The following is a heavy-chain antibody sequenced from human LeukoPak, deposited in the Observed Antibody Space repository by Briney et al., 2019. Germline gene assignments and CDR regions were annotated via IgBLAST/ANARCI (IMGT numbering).Heavy chain of an antibody. D-gene: IGHD3-22*01. Sequence: GGSLRLSCAASGFTFSSYGMHWVRQAPGKGLEWVAVISYDGSNKYYADSVKGRFTISRDNSKNTLYLQMNSLRAEDTAVYYCARGIPSGPYDSSGQLWGQGTLVTVSS. J-gene: IGHJ4*02. CDR3: ARGIPSGPYDSSGQL. CDR1: GFTFSSYG. CDR2: ISYDGSNK. V-gene: IGHV3-30*03.